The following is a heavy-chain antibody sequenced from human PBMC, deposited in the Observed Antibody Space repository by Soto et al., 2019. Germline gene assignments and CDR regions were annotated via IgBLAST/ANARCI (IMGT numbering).Heavy chain of an antibody. Sequence: EVQLVESGGDLVQPGGSLRLSCAASGFTFSSYDMHWVRQAAGKGLEWVSAIGTAGDPYYTDSAKGRFTISRENAQNSLFLQMNSLRAGDTAVYYCARGSCGAGSFRAYMDVWGRGTTVTVSS. D-gene: IGHD3-10*01. CDR1: GFTFSSYD. CDR2: IGTAGDP. V-gene: IGHV3-13*05. CDR3: ARGSCGAGSFRAYMDV. J-gene: IGHJ6*03.